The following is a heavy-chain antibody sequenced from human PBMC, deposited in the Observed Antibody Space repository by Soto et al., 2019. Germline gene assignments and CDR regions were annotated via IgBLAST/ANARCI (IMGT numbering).Heavy chain of an antibody. CDR1: GFTFSNYA. V-gene: IGHV3-23*01. Sequence: EVQLLESGGGLVQPGGSLRLSCAASGFTFSNYAMSWVRQAPGKGLEWVSAISGSGTTTYSADSVRGRFTISRDNSKNTLYLQMNSLRAEDTAVYYCAKFFVGTGGSSGWPWYFDSWGQGTLVNVSS. CDR3: AKFFVGTGGSSGWPWYFDS. D-gene: IGHD6-25*01. CDR2: ISGSGTTT. J-gene: IGHJ4*02.